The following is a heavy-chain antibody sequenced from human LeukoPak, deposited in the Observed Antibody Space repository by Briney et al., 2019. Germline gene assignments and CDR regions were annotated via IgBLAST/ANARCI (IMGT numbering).Heavy chain of an antibody. CDR1: GFTFSSYA. CDR2: ISYDGSNK. D-gene: IGHD3-22*01. CDR3: ARARLTYYYDSSGPRDAFDI. Sequence: GGSLRLSCAASGFTFSSYAMHWVRQAPGKGLEWVAVISYDGSNKYYADSVKGRFTISRDDSKNTLYLQMNSLRAEDTAVYYCARARLTYYYDSSGPRDAFDIWGQGTMVTVSS. J-gene: IGHJ3*02. V-gene: IGHV3-30*04.